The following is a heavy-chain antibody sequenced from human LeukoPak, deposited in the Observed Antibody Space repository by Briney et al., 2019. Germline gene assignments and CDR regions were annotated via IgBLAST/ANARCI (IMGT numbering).Heavy chain of an antibody. CDR1: GFTFDDYA. V-gene: IGHV3-9*01. Sequence: SGGSLRLSCAASGFTFDDYAMHWVRQAPGKGLEWVSGISWNSGSIGYADSVKGRFTISRDNAKNSLYLQMNSLRAEDTALYYCAKDTVLEYSSSSTIDYWGQGTLVTVSS. CDR2: ISWNSGSI. CDR3: AKDTVLEYSSSSTIDY. D-gene: IGHD6-6*01. J-gene: IGHJ4*02.